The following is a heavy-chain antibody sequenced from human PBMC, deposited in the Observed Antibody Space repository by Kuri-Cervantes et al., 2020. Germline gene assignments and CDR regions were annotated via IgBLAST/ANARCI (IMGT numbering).Heavy chain of an antibody. CDR1: GFTFDDYA. Sequence: GGSLRLSCAASGFTFDDYAMHWVRQAPGKGLEWVSLISWDGGSTYCADSVKGRFTISRDNSKNTLYLQMNSLRAEDTAVYYCAKEGYSYGTGAFDIWGQGAMVTVSS. CDR2: ISWDGGST. V-gene: IGHV3-43D*03. CDR3: AKEGYSYGTGAFDI. D-gene: IGHD5-18*01. J-gene: IGHJ3*02.